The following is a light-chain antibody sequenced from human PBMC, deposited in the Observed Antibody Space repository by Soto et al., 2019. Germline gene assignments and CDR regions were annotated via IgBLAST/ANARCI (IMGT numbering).Light chain of an antibody. CDR1: NSNVGSNT. Sequence: QSVLTQPPSASGTPGQRVTISCSGSNSNVGSNTVNWYQQLPGTAPKLLINSSNQRPSGVPDRFSGSKSGTSASLAISGLQSEDEADYYCAAWDDSLNFVVFGGGTKPPS. V-gene: IGLV1-44*01. CDR2: SSN. CDR3: AAWDDSLNFVV. J-gene: IGLJ2*01.